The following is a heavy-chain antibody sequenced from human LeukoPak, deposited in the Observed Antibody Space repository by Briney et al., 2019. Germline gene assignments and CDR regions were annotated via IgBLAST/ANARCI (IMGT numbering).Heavy chain of an antibody. D-gene: IGHD5-12*01. CDR1: GFTFSAYS. CDR3: VKDHSAYDLDS. Sequence: GGSLRLSCAASGFTFSAYSMHWVRQAPGKGLQWVSHIRSDGSTSYCADSVKGRFTISRDNSKNTLYLQMNSLRPEDTAIYFCVKDHSAYDLDSWGQGTLVTVSS. CDR2: IRSDGSTS. J-gene: IGHJ4*02. V-gene: IGHV3-30*02.